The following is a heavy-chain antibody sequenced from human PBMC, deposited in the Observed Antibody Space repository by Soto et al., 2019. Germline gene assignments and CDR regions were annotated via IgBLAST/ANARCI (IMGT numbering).Heavy chain of an antibody. V-gene: IGHV3-33*01. CDR3: ARVMSSGWYYYYYGMDV. D-gene: IGHD6-19*01. CDR1: GFTFSSYG. Sequence: QVQLVESGEGVVQPGRSLRLSCAASGFTFSSYGMHWVRQAPGKGLEWVAVIWYDGSNKYYADSVKGRFTISRDNSKNTLYLQMNSLRAEDTAVYYCARVMSSGWYYYYYGMDVWGQGTTVTVSS. CDR2: IWYDGSNK. J-gene: IGHJ6*02.